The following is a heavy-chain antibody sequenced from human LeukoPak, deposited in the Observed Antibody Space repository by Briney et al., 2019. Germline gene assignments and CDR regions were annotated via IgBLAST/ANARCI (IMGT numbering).Heavy chain of an antibody. V-gene: IGHV3-7*01. CDR1: GFTFNSYW. CDR2: IKQDGSEK. Sequence: GGSLRLSCGASGFTFNSYWMSWVRQAPGKGLEWVANIKQDGSEKYYVDSVKGRFTISRDNAKNSLHLQMNSLRAEDTAVYYCARDRATTVIVYYYYYMDLWGKGTTVTVSS. CDR3: ARDRATTVIVYYYYYMDL. D-gene: IGHD4-11*01. J-gene: IGHJ6*03.